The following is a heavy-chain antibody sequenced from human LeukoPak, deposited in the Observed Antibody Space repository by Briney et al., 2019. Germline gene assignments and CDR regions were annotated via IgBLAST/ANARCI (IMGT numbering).Heavy chain of an antibody. Sequence: GASVKVSCKASGGTFSSYAISWVRQAPGQGLEWMGRIIPILGIANYAQKFQGRVTITADKSTSTAYMELSSLRSEGTAVYYCAREAGIAVAGTRHFDYWGQGTLVTVSS. CDR2: IIPILGIA. CDR3: AREAGIAVAGTRHFDY. J-gene: IGHJ4*02. V-gene: IGHV1-69*04. CDR1: GGTFSSYA. D-gene: IGHD6-19*01.